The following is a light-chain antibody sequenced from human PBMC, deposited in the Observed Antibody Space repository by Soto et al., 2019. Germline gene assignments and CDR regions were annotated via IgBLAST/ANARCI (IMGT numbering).Light chain of an antibody. Sequence: QSALTQPASVSGSPGQSITITCTGTRSDVGGYNYVSWYQQHPGKAPKLMIYEVSYRPSGLSNRFTASKSGNTASLTISELQGEDEADYYCSSYTSSGTLVFGGGTKLTVL. CDR2: EVS. CDR3: SSYTSSGTLV. J-gene: IGLJ2*01. CDR1: RSDVGGYNY. V-gene: IGLV2-14*01.